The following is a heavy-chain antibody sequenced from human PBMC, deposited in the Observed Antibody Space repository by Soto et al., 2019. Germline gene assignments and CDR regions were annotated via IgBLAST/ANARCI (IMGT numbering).Heavy chain of an antibody. J-gene: IGHJ4*02. CDR3: ARVGDYIWGSYRFDY. D-gene: IGHD3-16*02. CDR1: GFTFSSYW. CDR2: IKQDGSEK. Sequence: EVQLVESGGGLVQPGGSLRLSCAASGFTFSSYWMSWVRQAPGKGLEWVANIKQDGSEKYYVDSVKGRFTISRDNAKNSLYLQMISLRAEDTAVYYCARVGDYIWGSYRFDYWGQGTLVTVSS. V-gene: IGHV3-7*01.